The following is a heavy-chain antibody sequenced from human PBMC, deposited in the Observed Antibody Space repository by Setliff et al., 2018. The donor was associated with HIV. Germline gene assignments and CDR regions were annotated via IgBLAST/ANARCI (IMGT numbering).Heavy chain of an antibody. CDR3: AREGRYCSGGDCYAGPSYYYYYMDV. CDR2: IKQDGSEK. D-gene: IGHD2-15*01. J-gene: IGHJ6*03. Sequence: GGSLRLSCAASGFTSGFTFTNYWMSWVRQAPGKGLEWVANIKQDGSEKYYVDSVKGRFTLSRDNAKNTLFLQMNSLRVEDTAVYYCAREGRYCSGGDCYAGPSYYYYYMDVWGKGTTVTVSS. V-gene: IGHV3-7*01. CDR1: GFTSGFTFTNYW.